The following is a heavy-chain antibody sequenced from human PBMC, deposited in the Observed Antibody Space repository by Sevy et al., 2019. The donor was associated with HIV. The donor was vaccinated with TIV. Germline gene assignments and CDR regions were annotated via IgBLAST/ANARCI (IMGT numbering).Heavy chain of an antibody. CDR3: ARDCNSNTCLWGLDV. CDR2: IKRDGSEK. CDR1: GFTFGDFW. J-gene: IGHJ6*02. Sequence: GGSLRLSCAASGFTFGDFWMTWVRQAPGKGLEWVASIKRDGSEKYYVPSVKGRFTISRDNAKSSLYLQMKSLGAEDTAVYYCARDCNSNTCLWGLDVWGQGTTVTVSS. D-gene: IGHD2-2*01. V-gene: IGHV3-7*03.